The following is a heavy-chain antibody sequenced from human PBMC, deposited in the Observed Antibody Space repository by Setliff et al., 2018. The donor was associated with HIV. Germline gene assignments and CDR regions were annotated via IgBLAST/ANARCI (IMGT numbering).Heavy chain of an antibody. Sequence: QPGGSLRLSCAASGFTLIDHWMHWVRQVPGKGLVWVSRINNDGSITNYADFVKGRFTMSRDSAKNTLYLQMNSLRVEDTAVYYCVKWNYPNSWGQGTLVTVSS. CDR2: INNDGSIT. V-gene: IGHV3-74*01. D-gene: IGHD1-7*01. CDR3: VKWNYPNS. CDR1: GFTLIDHW. J-gene: IGHJ4*02.